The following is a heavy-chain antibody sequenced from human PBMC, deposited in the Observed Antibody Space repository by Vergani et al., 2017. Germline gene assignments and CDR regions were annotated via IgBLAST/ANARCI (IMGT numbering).Heavy chain of an antibody. V-gene: IGHV3-30*02. Sequence: QVQLVETGGGVVQPGGSLRLYCATSGFSLNTYGAHWVRQAPGKGLEWGAFIGYDGRIKYNVDSVKGRFTISRDTSKKTLSLQMRSLRADDTAVYYCAKDGRENSDYGYFDYWGQGTLVTVSS. CDR3: AKDGRENSDYGYFDY. J-gene: IGHJ4*02. D-gene: IGHD4-17*01. CDR1: GFSLNTYG. CDR2: IGYDGRIK.